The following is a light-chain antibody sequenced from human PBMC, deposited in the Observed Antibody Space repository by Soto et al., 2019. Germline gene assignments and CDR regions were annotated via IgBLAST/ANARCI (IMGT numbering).Light chain of an antibody. V-gene: IGLV1-44*01. J-gene: IGLJ1*01. CDR1: SSNIGSNT. CDR2: TAG. CDR3: SAWDNSLNGYV. Sequence: QSVLTQPLSASASPGQRVTISCSGGSSNIGSNTVAWYQHLPGTAPPRLIFTAGQRPSGVPGRCSGSKSGTSASLAISGLQSEDDADYYGSAWDNSLNGYVFGPGTKLTVL.